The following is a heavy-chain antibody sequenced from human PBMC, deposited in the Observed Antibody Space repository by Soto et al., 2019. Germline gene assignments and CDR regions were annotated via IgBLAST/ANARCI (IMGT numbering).Heavy chain of an antibody. CDR3: ANGNPYSNFYYYYGVDV. CDR1: GFTFSSYA. V-gene: IGHV3-23*01. Sequence: PGGSLRLSCAASGFTFSSYAMSWVRQAPGKGLEWVSAISGSGGSTYYADSVKGRFTISRDNSKNTLYLQMNSLRAEDTAVYYCANGNPYSNFYYYYGVDVWGQGTTVTVSS. CDR2: ISGSGGST. J-gene: IGHJ6*02. D-gene: IGHD4-4*01.